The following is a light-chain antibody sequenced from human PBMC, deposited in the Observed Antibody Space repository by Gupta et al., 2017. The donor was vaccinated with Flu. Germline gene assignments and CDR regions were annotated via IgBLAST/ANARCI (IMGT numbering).Light chain of an antibody. Sequence: QSALTQPASVSGSPGQSITISCTGTTSDVGGYNYVSWYQQYPDKAPKLMIYEVTNRPSGVSTRFSGSRSGNTASLTISGLQAEDEADYYCSSYTSSGTPVFGGGTKLTVL. CDR2: EVT. V-gene: IGLV2-14*01. J-gene: IGLJ2*01. CDR3: SSYTSSGTPV. CDR1: TSDVGGYNY.